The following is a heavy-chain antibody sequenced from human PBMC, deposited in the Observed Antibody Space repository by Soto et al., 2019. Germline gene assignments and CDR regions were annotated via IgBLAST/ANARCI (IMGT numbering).Heavy chain of an antibody. J-gene: IGHJ4*02. CDR1: GYSFTSYW. Sequence: EVQLVQSGAEVKKPGESLKISCKGSGYSFTSYWIGWVRQMPGKGLEWMGIIYAGDSDTRYSPSFQGQVTISADKSISTAYLQWSSLKASDTAMYYCSRLKRDGYNYSPLYYWGQGTLVTVSS. CDR3: SRLKRDGYNYSPLYY. D-gene: IGHD5-12*01. CDR2: IYAGDSDT. V-gene: IGHV5-51*03.